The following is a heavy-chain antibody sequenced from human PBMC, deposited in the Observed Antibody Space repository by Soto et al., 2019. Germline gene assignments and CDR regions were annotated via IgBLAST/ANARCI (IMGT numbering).Heavy chain of an antibody. CDR1: GFTFVDYA. CDR2: ISWNSGSI. D-gene: IGHD2-2*01. V-gene: IGHV3-9*01. CDR3: AKDVLGYCSSTSCHFDY. J-gene: IGHJ4*02. Sequence: PGGSLRLSCPASGFTFVDYAMHWVRQAPGKGLEWVSGISWNSGSIGYADSVKGRFTISRDNAKNSLYLQMNSLRAEDTALYYCAKDVLGYCSSTSCHFDYWGQGTLVTVSS.